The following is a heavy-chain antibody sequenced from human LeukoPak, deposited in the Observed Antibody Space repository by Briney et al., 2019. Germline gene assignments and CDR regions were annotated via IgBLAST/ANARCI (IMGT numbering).Heavy chain of an antibody. D-gene: IGHD4-17*01. CDR3: ARGATVTIWFDP. CDR2: LFSGGTT. V-gene: IGHV3-53*01. CDR1: GFTVSSNY. Sequence: PGGSLRLSCAASGFTVSSNYMSWVRQAPGKGLEWVSVLFSGGTTHYADSVRGRFTISRDNSRNTLYLQTNSLRAEDTAVYYCARGATVTIWFDPWGQGTLVTVSS. J-gene: IGHJ5*02.